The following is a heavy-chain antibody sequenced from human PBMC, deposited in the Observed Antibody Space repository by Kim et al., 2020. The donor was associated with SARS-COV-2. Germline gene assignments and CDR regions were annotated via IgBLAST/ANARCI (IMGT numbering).Heavy chain of an antibody. Sequence: GRFTISRDNAKNSLYLQMNSLRAEDTALYYCAKGEYYYDSSGYYAPNFDYWGQGTLVTVSS. J-gene: IGHJ4*02. D-gene: IGHD3-22*01. CDR3: AKGEYYYDSSGYYAPNFDY. V-gene: IGHV3-9*01.